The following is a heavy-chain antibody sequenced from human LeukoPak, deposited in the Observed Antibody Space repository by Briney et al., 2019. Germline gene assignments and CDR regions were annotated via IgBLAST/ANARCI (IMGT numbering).Heavy chain of an antibody. CDR3: AKKVQQQLLDY. D-gene: IGHD6-13*01. V-gene: IGHV3-30*18. J-gene: IGHJ4*02. CDR2: ISYDGSNK. Sequence: GGPLRLSCAASGFTFSSYGMHWVRQAPGKGLEWVAVISYDGSNKYYADSVKGRFTISRDNSKNTLYLQMNSLRAEDTAVYYCAKKVQQQLLDYWGQGTLVTVSS. CDR1: GFTFSSYG.